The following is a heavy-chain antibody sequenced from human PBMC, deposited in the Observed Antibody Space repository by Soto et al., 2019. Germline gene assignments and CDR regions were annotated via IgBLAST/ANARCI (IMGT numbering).Heavy chain of an antibody. CDR3: AREIVTAGGNNYFDP. CDR1: GGTVASSHW. CDR2: VYHIGDT. D-gene: IGHD2-21*02. J-gene: IGHJ5*02. Sequence: PSETLSLTCGVSGGTVASSHWWSWVRQSPSRGLEWIGNVYHIGDTNFNPSLQSRVTFSVDKSNNQFSLRLTSLTAADTAVYFCAREIVTAGGNNYFDPWGPGTLVTVSS. V-gene: IGHV4-4*02.